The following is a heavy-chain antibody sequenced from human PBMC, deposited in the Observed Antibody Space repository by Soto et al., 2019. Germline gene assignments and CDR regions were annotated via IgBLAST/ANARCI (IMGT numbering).Heavy chain of an antibody. V-gene: IGHV4-59*11. CDR1: GGSISGHY. CDR2: IYYSGST. Sequence: QVQLQESGPGLVKPSETLSLTCTVSGGSISGHYWSWIRQPPGKGLEWIGYIYYSGSTNYNPSLKSRVTISVDTSKNQFSLKLTSVTAADTAVYYCAKITGTAIRALDYCGQGTLVTVSS. CDR3: AKITGTAIRALDY. D-gene: IGHD1-20*01. J-gene: IGHJ4*02.